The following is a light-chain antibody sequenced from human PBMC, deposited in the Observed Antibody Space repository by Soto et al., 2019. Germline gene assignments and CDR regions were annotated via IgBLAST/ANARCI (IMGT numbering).Light chain of an antibody. J-gene: IGKJ1*01. Sequence: DIQMTQSPSTLSASVGDRVTITCRASQNISTLLAWYQQRPGKAPNLLIYKASSLESGVPSRFSGSGSGTEFTLTISSLQPDDFATYFCQQYSTYPWTFVQGTKVEVK. CDR3: QQYSTYPWT. V-gene: IGKV1-5*03. CDR2: KAS. CDR1: QNISTL.